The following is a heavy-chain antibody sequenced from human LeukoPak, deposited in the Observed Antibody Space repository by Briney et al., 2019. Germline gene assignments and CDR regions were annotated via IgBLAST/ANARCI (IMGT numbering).Heavy chain of an antibody. V-gene: IGHV4-34*01. J-gene: IGHJ5*02. CDR2: INHSGST. CDR3: ARSRGGFGDYGSWFDP. D-gene: IGHD4-17*01. Sequence: SETLSLTCAVYGGSFSGYYWSWIRQPPGKGLEWIGEINHSGSTNYNPSLKSRVTISVDTSKNQFSLKLTSVTAADTAVYFCARSRGGFGDYGSWFDPWGQGTLVTVSS. CDR1: GGSFSGYY.